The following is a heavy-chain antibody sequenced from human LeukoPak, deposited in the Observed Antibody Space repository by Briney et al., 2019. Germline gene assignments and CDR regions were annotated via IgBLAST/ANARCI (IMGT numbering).Heavy chain of an antibody. CDR3: ARHPYQLLWLSWFDP. D-gene: IGHD2-2*01. CDR1: GGSISSSRNY. CDR2: IYYSGST. Sequence: PSETLSLTCTVSGGSISSSRNYWGWVRQPPGKGLEWIVSIYYSGSTYYNPSLKSRVTISVDTSKNQFSLKLSSVTAADTAVYYCARHPYQLLWLSWFDPWGQGTLVTVSS. V-gene: IGHV4-39*01. J-gene: IGHJ5*02.